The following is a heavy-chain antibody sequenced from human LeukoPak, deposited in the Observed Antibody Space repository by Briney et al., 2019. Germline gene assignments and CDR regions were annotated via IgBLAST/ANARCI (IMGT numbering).Heavy chain of an antibody. CDR1: GGTFSSYV. Sequence: GSSVKVSCKASGGTFSSYVISWVRQAPGQGLEWMGGIIPIFGTANYAQKFQGRVTITADESTSTAYMELSSLRSEDTAVYYCAICRRWLQHYFDYWGQGTLVTVSS. D-gene: IGHD5-24*01. CDR3: AICRRWLQHYFDY. J-gene: IGHJ4*02. V-gene: IGHV1-69*01. CDR2: IIPIFGTA.